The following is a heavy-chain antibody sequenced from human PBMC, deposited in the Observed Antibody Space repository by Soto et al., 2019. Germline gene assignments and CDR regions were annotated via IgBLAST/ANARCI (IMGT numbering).Heavy chain of an antibody. V-gene: IGHV4-39*01. CDR1: GGSISSSSYC. D-gene: IGHD6-13*01. CDR2: IYYSGST. Sequence: SETLSLTCTVSGGSISSSSYCWGWIRQPPGKGLEWIGSIYYSGSTYYNPSLKSRVTISVDTSKNQFSLKLSSVTAADTAVYYCARLVRIAAAGYDYWGQGTLVTVSS. J-gene: IGHJ4*02. CDR3: ARLVRIAAAGYDY.